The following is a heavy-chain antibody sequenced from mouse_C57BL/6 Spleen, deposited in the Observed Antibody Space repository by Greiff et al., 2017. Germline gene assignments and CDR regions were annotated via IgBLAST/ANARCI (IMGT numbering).Heavy chain of an antibody. CDR3: ARHNFPSRGNYFDY. J-gene: IGHJ2*01. CDR1: GFTFSSYT. Sequence: EVKLVESGGGLVKPGGSLKLSCAASGFTFSSYTMSWVRQTPEKRLEWVATISGGGGNTYYPDSVKGRFTISRDNAKNTLYLQMSSLRSEDTALYYCARHNFPSRGNYFDYWGQGTTLTVSS. CDR2: ISGGGGNT. V-gene: IGHV5-9*01.